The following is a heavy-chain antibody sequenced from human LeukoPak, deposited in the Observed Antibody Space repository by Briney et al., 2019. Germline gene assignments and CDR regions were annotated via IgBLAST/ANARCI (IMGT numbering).Heavy chain of an antibody. Sequence: GGSLRLSCAASGFTFSDYYMDWIRQAPGKGLEWVSYISSGGGTRSYADSVKGRFTISRDNAKNSLYLQMNSLRAEDTAVYYCARDRGRRGITMRSDAFDIWGQGTMVTVSS. D-gene: IGHD3-22*01. CDR3: ARDRGRRGITMRSDAFDI. CDR1: GFTFSDYY. J-gene: IGHJ3*02. V-gene: IGHV3-11*01. CDR2: ISSGGGTR.